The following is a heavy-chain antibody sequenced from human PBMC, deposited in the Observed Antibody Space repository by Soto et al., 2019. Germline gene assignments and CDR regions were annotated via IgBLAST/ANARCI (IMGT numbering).Heavy chain of an antibody. CDR3: ARAGKYYYGSGSPYYYGMDV. J-gene: IGHJ6*02. CDR2: ISGYNGNT. V-gene: IGHV1-18*04. Sequence: QVQLVQSGAEVKKPGASVKVSCKASGYTFTSYGVSWVRQAPGQGLEWMGWISGYNGNTNYAQKLQGRVTMTTATSTRTAYMELRSLRSDDTAVYYCARAGKYYYGSGSPYYYGMDVWGQGITVTVSS. D-gene: IGHD3-10*01. CDR1: GYTFTSYG.